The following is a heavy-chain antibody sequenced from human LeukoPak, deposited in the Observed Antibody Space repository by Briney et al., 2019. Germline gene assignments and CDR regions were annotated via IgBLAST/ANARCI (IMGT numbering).Heavy chain of an antibody. CDR1: GGSFSGYY. D-gene: IGHD3-22*01. J-gene: IGHJ4*02. Sequence: PSETLSLTCAVYGGSFSGYYWSWIRQAPGKGLEWIGEISHGGSTSYNPSLKSRVSISVDTSKSQFSLKLTSVIAADTAMYYCARGYYYDTTGYFDYWGQGTLVTVS. CDR3: ARGYYYDTTGYFDY. CDR2: ISHGGST. V-gene: IGHV4-34*01.